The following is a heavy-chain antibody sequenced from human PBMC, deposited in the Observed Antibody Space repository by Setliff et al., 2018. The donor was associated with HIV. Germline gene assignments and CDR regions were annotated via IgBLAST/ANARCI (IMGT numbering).Heavy chain of an antibody. J-gene: IGHJ5*02. V-gene: IGHV5-51*01. CDR3: ARRHRIGSTNGLFDT. D-gene: IGHD2-2*01. CDR2: VYPGDSNT. CDR1: GYSFTSYW. Sequence: PRESLKISCKGSGYSFTSYWIGWVRQMPGKGLEWMGIVYPGDSNTRYSPSFQGQVTISADQSVSTAYLQWTVLKASDTAMYYCARRHRIGSTNGLFDTWGQGTLVTVSS.